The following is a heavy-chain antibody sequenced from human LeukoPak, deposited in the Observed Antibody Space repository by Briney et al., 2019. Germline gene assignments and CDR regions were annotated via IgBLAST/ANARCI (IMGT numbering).Heavy chain of an antibody. J-gene: IGHJ5*02. CDR1: GYTFTSYD. CDR3: AREGGSIDWFDP. CDR2: MNPNSGNT. V-gene: IGHV1-8*01. Sequence: ASVKVSCKASGYTFTSYDINWVRQAIGQGLEWMGWMNPNSGNTGYAQKFQGRVTMTRNTSISTAYMELSSLRSEDTAVYYCAREGGSIDWFDPWGQGTLVTVSS. D-gene: IGHD3-16*01.